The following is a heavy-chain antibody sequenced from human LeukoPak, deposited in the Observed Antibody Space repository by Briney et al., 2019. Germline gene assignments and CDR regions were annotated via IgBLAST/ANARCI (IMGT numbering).Heavy chain of an antibody. CDR1: GGSISSSSYY. D-gene: IGHD3-3*01. J-gene: IGHJ3*02. CDR3: ARGGTIFGVVIIGDAFDI. Sequence: SETLSLTCTVSGGSISSSSYYWGWIRQPPGKGLEWIGYIYYSGSTYYNPSLKSRVTISVDTSKNQFSLKLSSVTAADTAVYYCARGGTIFGVVIIGDAFDIWGQGTMVTVSS. CDR2: IYYSGST. V-gene: IGHV4-30-4*08.